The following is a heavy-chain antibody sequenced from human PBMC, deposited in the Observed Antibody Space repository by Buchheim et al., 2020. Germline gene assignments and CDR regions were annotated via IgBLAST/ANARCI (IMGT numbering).Heavy chain of an antibody. Sequence: QVQLVESGGGVVQPGRSLRLSCAASGFTFSSYAMHWVRQAPGKGLEWVAVISYDGSNKYYADSVKGRFTISRDNSKNTLYLQMNSLRAEDTAVYYCARDQEYQLPRVNYYYYGMDVWGQGTT. J-gene: IGHJ6*02. CDR2: ISYDGSNK. D-gene: IGHD2-2*01. CDR3: ARDQEYQLPRVNYYYYGMDV. V-gene: IGHV3-30-3*01. CDR1: GFTFSSYA.